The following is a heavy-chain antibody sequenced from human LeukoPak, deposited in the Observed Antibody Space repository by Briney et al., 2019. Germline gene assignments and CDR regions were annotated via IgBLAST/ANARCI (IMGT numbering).Heavy chain of an antibody. V-gene: IGHV1-69*01. Sequence: SVKVSCKASGGTFSSYAISWVRQAPGQGLEWMGGIIPIFGTANYAQKFQGRVTITADESTSTAYMELSSLRSEDTAVYYCARFRDYYYYGMDVWGQGTTVTVSS. J-gene: IGHJ6*02. CDR2: IIPIFGTA. CDR1: GGTFSSYA. CDR3: ARFRDYYYYGMDV.